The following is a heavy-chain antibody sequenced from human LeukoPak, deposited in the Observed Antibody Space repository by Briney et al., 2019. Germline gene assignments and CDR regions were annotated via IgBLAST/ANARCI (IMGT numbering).Heavy chain of an antibody. J-gene: IGHJ6*03. D-gene: IGHD6-13*01. CDR2: IYYSGST. CDR1: GGSISSYY. CDR3: ARRGIAAAGTFNYYYYMDV. Sequence: SETLSLTCTVSGGSISSYYWSWIRQPPGKGLEWIGYIYYSGSTNYNPSLKSRVTISVDTSKNQFSLKLSSVTAADTAVYYCARRGIAAAGTFNYYYYMDVWGKGTRSPSP. V-gene: IGHV4-59*01.